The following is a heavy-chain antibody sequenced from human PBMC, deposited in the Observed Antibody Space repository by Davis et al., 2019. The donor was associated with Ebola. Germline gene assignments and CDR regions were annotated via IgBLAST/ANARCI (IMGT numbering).Heavy chain of an antibody. CDR3: ASSIAAAGPMDV. CDR2: ISSSSSYT. V-gene: IGHV3-21*01. CDR1: GFTFSTYS. Sequence: PGGSLRLSCAASGFTFSTYSMNWVRQAPGKGLEWVSSISSSSSYTNYADSVKGRFTISRDNAKNSLYLQMNSLRAEDTAVYYCASSIAAAGPMDVWGQGTTVTVSS. D-gene: IGHD6-13*01. J-gene: IGHJ6*02.